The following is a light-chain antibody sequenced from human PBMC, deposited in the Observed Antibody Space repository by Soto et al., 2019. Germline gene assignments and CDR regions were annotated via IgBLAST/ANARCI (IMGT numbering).Light chain of an antibody. CDR2: GVT. Sequence: QSALTQPASVSGSPGQSITISCTGTSSDVGAYNYVSWYQQYPGKAPKLMIYGVTNRPSGVSNRFSGSKTGNTASLTISGLQAEDEADYYCFLHRGGDSHVFGTGTKVTVL. CDR1: SSDVGAYNY. V-gene: IGLV2-14*01. CDR3: FLHRGGDSHV. J-gene: IGLJ1*01.